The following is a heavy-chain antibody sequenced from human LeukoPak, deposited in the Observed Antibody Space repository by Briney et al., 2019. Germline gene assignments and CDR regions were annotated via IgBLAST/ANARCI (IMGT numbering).Heavy chain of an antibody. V-gene: IGHV1-2*02. CDR2: FNPDSGGT. CDR3: ARGRPTMVRGVIIYDY. D-gene: IGHD3-10*01. J-gene: IGHJ4*02. Sequence: GASVKVSCKASGYTFTGYYMHWVRQAPGQGLEWMGWFNPDSGGTNYAQKFQGRVTMTRDTSISTAYMELSRLRSDDTAVYYCARGRPTMVRGVIIYDYWGQGTLVTVSS. CDR1: GYTFTGYY.